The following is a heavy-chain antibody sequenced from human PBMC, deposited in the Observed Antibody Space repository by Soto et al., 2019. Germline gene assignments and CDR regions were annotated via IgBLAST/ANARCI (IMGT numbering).Heavy chain of an antibody. CDR3: ARSSGWYALDI. Sequence: QVQLVRYGAEVKKPGASVKISCKASGYTFSTFAIHWVRQAPGQRPEWMGWVNGGDGNTRFSQNFQGRVTLTRDASATTAYMELSSLRSEDTAVYYCARSSGWYALDIWGQGTMVSVSS. V-gene: IGHV1-3*01. D-gene: IGHD6-19*01. CDR2: VNGGDGNT. J-gene: IGHJ3*02. CDR1: GYTFSTFA.